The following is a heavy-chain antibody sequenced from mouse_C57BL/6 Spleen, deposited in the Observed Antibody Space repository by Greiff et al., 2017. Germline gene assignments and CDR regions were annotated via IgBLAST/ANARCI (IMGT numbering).Heavy chain of an antibody. CDR1: GFTFSDYG. D-gene: IGHD3-3*01. Sequence: EVKLMESGGGLVKPGGSLKLSCAASGFTFSDYGMHWVRQAPEKGLEWVAYISSGSSTIYYADTVKGRFTISRDNAKNTLFLQMTSLKSEDTAMYYCARQGLRVGYFDVWGTGTTVTVSS. CDR2: ISSGSSTI. CDR3: ARQGLRVGYFDV. V-gene: IGHV5-17*01. J-gene: IGHJ1*03.